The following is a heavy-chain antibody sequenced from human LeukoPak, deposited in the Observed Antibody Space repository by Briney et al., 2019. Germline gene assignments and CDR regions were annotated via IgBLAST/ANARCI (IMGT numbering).Heavy chain of an antibody. Sequence: SETLSLTCAVYGGSFSGYYWSWIRQPPGKGLEWIGEINHSGSTNYNPSLKSRVTISVDTSKNQFSLKLNSVTAADTAVYYCAREESSYGSGKNYYYYYMDVWGKGTTVAISS. CDR1: GGSFSGYY. V-gene: IGHV4-34*01. CDR2: INHSGST. D-gene: IGHD3-10*01. J-gene: IGHJ6*03. CDR3: AREESSYGSGKNYYYYYMDV.